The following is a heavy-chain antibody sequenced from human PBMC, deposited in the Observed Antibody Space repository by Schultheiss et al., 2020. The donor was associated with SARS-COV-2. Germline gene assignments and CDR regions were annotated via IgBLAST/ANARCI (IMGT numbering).Heavy chain of an antibody. CDR2: INHSGST. CDR1: GGSFSGYY. J-gene: IGHJ5*02. Sequence: SQTLSLTCAVYGGSFSGYYWNWIRQSPGKGLEWIGEINHSGSTNYNPSLKSRVTISVDTSKKQFSLKLRSVTAADTAVYYCARGDYGDYNLYWFDPWGQGTLVTVSS. D-gene: IGHD4-17*01. CDR3: ARGDYGDYNLYWFDP. V-gene: IGHV4-34*01.